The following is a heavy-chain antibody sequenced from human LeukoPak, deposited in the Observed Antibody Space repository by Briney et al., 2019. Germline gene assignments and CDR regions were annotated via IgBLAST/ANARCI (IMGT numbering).Heavy chain of an antibody. D-gene: IGHD6-13*01. Sequence: ASVKVSCKASGGTFSNYAISWVRQAPGQGLEWMGWINPNSGGTNYAQKIQGWVTMTRDTSISTAYMELSRLRSDDTAVYYCARDSGTGAAAGTEWWFDPWGQGTLVTVSS. J-gene: IGHJ5*02. CDR3: ARDSGTGAAAGTEWWFDP. CDR1: GGTFSNYA. V-gene: IGHV1-2*04. CDR2: INPNSGGT.